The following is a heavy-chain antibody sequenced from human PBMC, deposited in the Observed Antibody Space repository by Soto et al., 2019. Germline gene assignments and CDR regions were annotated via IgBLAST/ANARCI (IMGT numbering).Heavy chain of an antibody. CDR1: GGTFSSYA. J-gene: IGHJ5*02. Sequence: SVKVSCKASGGTFSSYAISWVRQAPGQGLEWMGGIIPIFGTANYAQKFQGRVTITADESTSTAYMELSSLRSEDTAVYYCARGTRTYGRFDPWGQGTLVTVSS. D-gene: IGHD4-17*01. CDR3: ARGTRTYGRFDP. V-gene: IGHV1-69*13. CDR2: IIPIFGTA.